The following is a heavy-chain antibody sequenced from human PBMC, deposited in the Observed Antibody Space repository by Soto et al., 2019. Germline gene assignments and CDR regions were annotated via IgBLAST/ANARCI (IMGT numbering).Heavy chain of an antibody. D-gene: IGHD3-10*01. CDR3: AREEGITMVRGVITEGYYFDY. J-gene: IGHJ4*02. CDR1: GGTFSSYT. Sequence: QVQLVQSGAEVKKPGSSVKVSCKASGGTFSSYTISWVRQAPGQGLEWMGRIIPILGIANYAQKFQGSVTITADKSTSTAYMELSSLRSEDTAVYYCAREEGITMVRGVITEGYYFDYWGQGTLVTVSS. V-gene: IGHV1-69*08. CDR2: IIPILGIA.